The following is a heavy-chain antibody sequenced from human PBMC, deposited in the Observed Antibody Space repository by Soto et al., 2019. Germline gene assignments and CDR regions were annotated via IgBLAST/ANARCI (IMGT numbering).Heavy chain of an antibody. V-gene: IGHV1-18*01. CDR3: ARDLGYYDSSGLYYFDY. J-gene: IGHJ4*02. CDR1: GHTFTSYG. Sequence: ASVKVSCKASGHTFTSYGISWVRQAPGQGLEWMGWISAYNGNTNYAQKLQGRVTMTTDTSTSTAYMELRSLRSDDTAVYYCARDLGYYDSSGLYYFDYWGQGTLVTVSS. D-gene: IGHD3-22*01. CDR2: ISAYNGNT.